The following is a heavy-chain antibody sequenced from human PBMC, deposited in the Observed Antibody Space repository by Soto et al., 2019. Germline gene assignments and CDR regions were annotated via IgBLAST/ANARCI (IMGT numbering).Heavy chain of an antibody. CDR2: INAGNGNT. CDR1: GYTFTSYA. D-gene: IGHD3-10*01. Sequence: GASVKVSCKASGYTFTSYAMHWVRQAPGQRLEWMGWINAGNGNTKYSQKFQGRVTITRDTSASTAYMELSSLRSEDTAVYYCARDWDYYGSEIPGYWGQGSLVIVPQ. J-gene: IGHJ4*02. V-gene: IGHV1-3*01. CDR3: ARDWDYYGSEIPGY.